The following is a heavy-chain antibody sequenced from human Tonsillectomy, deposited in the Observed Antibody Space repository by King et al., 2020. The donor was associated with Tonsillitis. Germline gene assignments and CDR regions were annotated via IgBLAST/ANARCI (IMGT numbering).Heavy chain of an antibody. Sequence: VQLVESGGGLVQPGGSLRLSCAASGFTFSTYGMSWVRKAPGKGLEWVSTISGRGGTTYYADSVKGRFTISRDHSKNTLYLQRNSLRAEDTAVYYCVKEGGDYGADFFDSWGQGTLVTVSS. J-gene: IGHJ4*02. V-gene: IGHV3-23*04. D-gene: IGHD4-17*01. CDR3: VKEGGDYGADFFDS. CDR2: ISGRGGTT. CDR1: GFTFSTYG.